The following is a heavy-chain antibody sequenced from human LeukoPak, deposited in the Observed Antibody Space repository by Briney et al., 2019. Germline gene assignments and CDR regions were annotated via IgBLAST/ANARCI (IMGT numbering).Heavy chain of an antibody. CDR3: ARLFYYGSGSYSYYMDV. Sequence: GESLKISCQGSGYSFTSYWIGWVRQMPGKGLEWMGNIYLGDSDTRYSPSFQGQVTISADKSISTAYLQWSSLKASDTAIFYCARLFYYGSGSYSYYMDVWGKGTTVTISS. D-gene: IGHD3-10*01. CDR1: GYSFTSYW. V-gene: IGHV5-51*01. CDR2: IYLGDSDT. J-gene: IGHJ6*03.